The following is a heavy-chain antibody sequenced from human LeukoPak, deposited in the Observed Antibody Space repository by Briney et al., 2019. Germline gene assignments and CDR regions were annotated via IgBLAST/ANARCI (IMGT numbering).Heavy chain of an antibody. CDR3: ARGGLAAAGTDFDY. Sequence: SVKVSCKASGGTFSSYAISWVRQAPGQGLEWMGRIIPILGIANYAQKFQGRVTITADESTSTAYMELSSLRSEDTAVYYCARGGLAAAGTDFDYWGQGTLVTVSS. CDR2: IIPILGIA. V-gene: IGHV1-69*04. CDR1: GGTFSSYA. D-gene: IGHD6-13*01. J-gene: IGHJ4*02.